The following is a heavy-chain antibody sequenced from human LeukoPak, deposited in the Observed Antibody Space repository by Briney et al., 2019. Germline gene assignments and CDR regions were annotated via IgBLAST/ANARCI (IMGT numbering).Heavy chain of an antibody. CDR3: AREDYGDLYFDN. V-gene: IGHV3-7*01. J-gene: IGHJ4*02. D-gene: IGHD4-17*01. CDR2: IKEDGSER. Sequence: QAGGSLRLSCGASGFTFSTYWMSWVRQAPGKGLEWVANIKEDGSERNYVDSVKGRFTIYRDNAKNSLFLQMNSLRAEDTAVYYCAREDYGDLYFDNWGQGTLVTVSS. CDR1: GFTFSTYW.